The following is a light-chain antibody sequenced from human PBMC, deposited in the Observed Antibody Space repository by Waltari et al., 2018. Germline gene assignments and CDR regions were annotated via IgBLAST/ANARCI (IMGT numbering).Light chain of an antibody. CDR3: QQFGDSVWT. CDR1: QSVGSSY. J-gene: IGKJ1*01. Sequence: ETVLTQSPGTLSLSPGETATPPCRASQSVGSSYLAWYHQKPGQAPRLLIYRASTRATGIPDRFSGSGSGTDFTLTISGLEPEDSAVYYCQQFGDSVWTFGQGTKVEIK. CDR2: RAS. V-gene: IGKV3-20*01.